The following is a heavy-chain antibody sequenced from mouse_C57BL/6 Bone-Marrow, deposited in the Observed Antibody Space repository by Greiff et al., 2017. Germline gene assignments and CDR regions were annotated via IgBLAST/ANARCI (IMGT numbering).Heavy chain of an antibody. D-gene: IGHD1-1*01. J-gene: IGHJ3*01. CDR1: GYTFTSYT. Sequence: QVQLQQSGAELARPGASVKMSCKASGYTFTSYTMHWVKQRPGQGLEWIGYINPSSGYTTYNQKFQDTDTLSADKSSSTADVQLSSLTSEDSAVYYCAGRDYYGSSPFADWGQGTLVTVSA. CDR3: AGRDYYGSSPFAD. V-gene: IGHV1-4*01. CDR2: INPSSGYT.